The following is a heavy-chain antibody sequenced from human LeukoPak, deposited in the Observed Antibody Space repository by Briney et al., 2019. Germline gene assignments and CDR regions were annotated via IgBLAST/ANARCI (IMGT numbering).Heavy chain of an antibody. J-gene: IGHJ3*02. D-gene: IGHD3-9*01. V-gene: IGHV1-2*02. CDR2: INPNSGGT. Sequence: ASVKVSCKASGYTFTSYDINWVRQATGQGLEWMGWINPNSGGTNYAQKFQGRVTMTRDTSISTAYMELSRLRSDDTAVYYCARDGTSILRYFDWSHPWDAFDIWGQGTMVTVSS. CDR1: GYTFTSYD. CDR3: ARDGTSILRYFDWSHPWDAFDI.